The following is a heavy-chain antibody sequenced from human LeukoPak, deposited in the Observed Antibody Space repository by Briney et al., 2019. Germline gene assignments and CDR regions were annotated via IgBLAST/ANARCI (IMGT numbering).Heavy chain of an antibody. V-gene: IGHV4-59*01. Sequence: PSESLSLTCTVSGGSISGYYWSWIRQPPGQGLEWIGYIHYSGSTNYNPSLKGRVTISLDMSKNQFSLKLNSMTAADTAVYYCAREGQWLPDWFDPWGQGTLVTVSS. CDR2: IHYSGST. J-gene: IGHJ5*02. CDR3: AREGQWLPDWFDP. CDR1: GGSISGYY. D-gene: IGHD6-19*01.